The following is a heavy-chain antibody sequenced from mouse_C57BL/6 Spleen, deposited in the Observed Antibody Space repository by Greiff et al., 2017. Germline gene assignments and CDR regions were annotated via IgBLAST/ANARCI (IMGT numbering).Heavy chain of an antibody. D-gene: IGHD1-1*01. CDR2: IYPGDGDT. J-gene: IGHJ1*03. V-gene: IGHV1-82*01. CDR3: ARIGYGYWYFDN. CDR1: GYAFSSSW. Sequence: VQLQQSGPELVKPGASVKISCKASGYAFSSSWMNWVKQRPGKGLEWIGRIYPGDGDTNYNGKFKGKATLTADKSSSTAYMQLSSLTSEDTAVYFCARIGYGYWYFDNWGTGTSVTVSS.